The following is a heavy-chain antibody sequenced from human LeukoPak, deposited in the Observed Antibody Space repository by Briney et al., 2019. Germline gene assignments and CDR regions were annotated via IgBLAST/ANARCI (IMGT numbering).Heavy chain of an antibody. V-gene: IGHV4-59*12. Sequence: SETLSLTCTVSGGSISSYYWSWIRQPPGKGLEWIGYIYYSGSTNYNPSLKSRVTISVDTSKNQFSLKLSSVTAANTAVYYCARWLSSSWYRDNYYYYYGMDVRGQGTTVTVSS. CDR3: ARWLSSSWYRDNYYYYYGMDV. D-gene: IGHD6-13*01. J-gene: IGHJ6*02. CDR1: GGSISSYY. CDR2: IYYSGST.